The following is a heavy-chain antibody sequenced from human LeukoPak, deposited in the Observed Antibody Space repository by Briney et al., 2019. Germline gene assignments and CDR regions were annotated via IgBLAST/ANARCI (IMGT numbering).Heavy chain of an antibody. CDR1: GFTFSSYA. D-gene: IGHD6-19*01. CDR3: AKNPFIPYSSGWYWFDP. Sequence: PGGSLRLSCAASGFTFSSYAMSWVRQAPGKGLEWVSAISGSGGSTYYADSVKGRFTISRDNSKNTLYLQMNSLRAEDTAVYYCAKNPFIPYSSGWYWFDPWGQGTLVTVSS. J-gene: IGHJ5*02. CDR2: ISGSGGST. V-gene: IGHV3-23*01.